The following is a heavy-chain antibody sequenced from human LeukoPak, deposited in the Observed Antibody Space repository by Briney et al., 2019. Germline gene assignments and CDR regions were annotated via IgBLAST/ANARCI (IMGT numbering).Heavy chain of an antibody. Sequence: GRSLRLSCAASGFTFSSYAMSWVRQAPGKGLEWVSAISGSGGSTYYADSVKGRFTISRDNSKNTLYLQMNSLRAEDTAVYYCAKDLYSSSSPDYFDYWGQGTLVTVSS. D-gene: IGHD6-6*01. CDR3: AKDLYSSSSPDYFDY. CDR2: ISGSGGST. J-gene: IGHJ4*02. CDR1: GFTFSSYA. V-gene: IGHV3-23*01.